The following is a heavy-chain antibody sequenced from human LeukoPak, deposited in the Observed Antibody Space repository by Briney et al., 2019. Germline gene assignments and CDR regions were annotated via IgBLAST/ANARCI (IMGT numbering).Heavy chain of an antibody. J-gene: IGHJ4*02. Sequence: PGGSLRLSCSASGFTFSSYSMNWVRKAPGKGLGWVSYISSSSSTIYYADSVKGRFTISRDNAKNSLYLQMNSLRAEDTTVYYCARETYSSGWSWDFDYWGQGTLVTVSS. CDR1: GFTFSSYS. CDR3: ARETYSSGWSWDFDY. V-gene: IGHV3-48*04. D-gene: IGHD6-19*01. CDR2: ISSSSSTI.